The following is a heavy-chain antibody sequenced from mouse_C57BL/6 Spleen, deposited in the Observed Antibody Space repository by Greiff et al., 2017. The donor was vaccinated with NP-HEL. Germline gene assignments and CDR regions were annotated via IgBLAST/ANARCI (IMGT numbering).Heavy chain of an antibody. V-gene: IGHV5-4*01. CDR1: GFTFSSYA. CDR2: ISDGGSYT. D-gene: IGHD2-3*01. J-gene: IGHJ4*01. Sequence: DVKLVESGGGLVKPGGSLKLSCAASGFTFSSYAMSWVRQTPEKRLEWVATISDGGSYTYYPDNVKGRFTISRDNAKNNLDLQMSHLKSEDTAMYYCARDQDGYAMDDWGQGTSVTVSS. CDR3: ARDQDGYAMDD.